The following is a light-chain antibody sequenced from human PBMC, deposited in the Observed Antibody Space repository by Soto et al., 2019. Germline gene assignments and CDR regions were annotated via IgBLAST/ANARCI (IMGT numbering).Light chain of an antibody. CDR2: SNN. V-gene: IGLV1-44*01. CDR3: AAWDDSLNGWV. J-gene: IGLJ3*02. CDR1: PSNIGSNT. Sequence: QPVLTQPPSASGTPGQRGTISGSGSPSNIGSNTINWYQQLPGTAPKLLIYSNNQRPSGVPDRFSASKSGTSASLAISGLQSEDEGDYYCAAWDDSLNGWVFGGGTKLTVL.